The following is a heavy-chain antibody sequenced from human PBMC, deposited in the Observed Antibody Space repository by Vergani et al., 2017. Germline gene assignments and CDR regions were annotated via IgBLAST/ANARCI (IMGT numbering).Heavy chain of an antibody. CDR1: GGSISSSNW. Sequence: QVQLQESGPGLVKPSGALSLTCAVSGGSISSSNWWSWVRQPPGKGLEWIGEIYHSGSTNYNPSLKSRVTRSVDKSKNQFSLKLSSVTAADTAVYYCARDGTIAAAGKVGMDVWGQGTTVTVSS. J-gene: IGHJ6*02. CDR2: IYHSGST. D-gene: IGHD6-13*01. CDR3: ARDGTIAAAGKVGMDV. V-gene: IGHV4-4*02.